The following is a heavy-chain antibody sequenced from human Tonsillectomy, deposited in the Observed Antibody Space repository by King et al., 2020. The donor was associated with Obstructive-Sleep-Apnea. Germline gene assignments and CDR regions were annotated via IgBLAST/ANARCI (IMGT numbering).Heavy chain of an antibody. Sequence: VQLQQWGAGLLKPSETLSLTCAVYGGSFSGYYWSWIRQPPGNGLEWIGEINHSGSTNYNPSLKSRVTISVDTSKNQFSLKLSSVTAADTAVYYCARAGYYDILTGYYRAFDIWGQGTMVTVSS. CDR3: ARAGYYDILTGYYRAFDI. D-gene: IGHD3-9*01. J-gene: IGHJ3*02. CDR1: GGSFSGYY. CDR2: INHSGST. V-gene: IGHV4-34*01.